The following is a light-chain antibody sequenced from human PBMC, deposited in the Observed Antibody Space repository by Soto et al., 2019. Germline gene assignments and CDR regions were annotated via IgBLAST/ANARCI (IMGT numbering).Light chain of an antibody. Sequence: EIVLTQSPGTLSLSAGESATLSCRASQSVSSSYLAWYQQKPGQAPRLLIYGASSRATGIPDRLSGSGSGTDFTLTISRLQPEDFAVYYCQQYGSSPRTFGQGTKVEIK. V-gene: IGKV3-20*01. J-gene: IGKJ1*01. CDR2: GAS. CDR3: QQYGSSPRT. CDR1: QSVSSSY.